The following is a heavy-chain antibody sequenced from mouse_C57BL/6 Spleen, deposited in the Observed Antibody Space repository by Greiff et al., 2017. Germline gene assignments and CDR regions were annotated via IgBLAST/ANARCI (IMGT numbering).Heavy chain of an antibody. CDR1: GYSITSGYY. V-gene: IGHV3-6*01. Sequence: ESGPGLVKPSQSLSLTCSVTGYSITSGYYWNWIRQFPGNKLEWMGYISYDGSNNYNPSLKNRISITRDTSKNKFFLKLNSVTTEDTATYYCAREGYYGSSPYAMDYWGQGTSVTVSS. J-gene: IGHJ4*01. CDR3: AREGYYGSSPYAMDY. CDR2: ISYDGSN. D-gene: IGHD1-1*01.